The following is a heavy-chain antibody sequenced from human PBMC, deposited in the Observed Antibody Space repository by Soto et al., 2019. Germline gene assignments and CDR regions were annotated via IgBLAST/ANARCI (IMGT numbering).Heavy chain of an antibody. CDR2: IYSGGST. D-gene: IGHD1-20*01. Sequence: PGGSLRLSCAASGFTVSSNYMSWVRQAPGKGLEWVSFIYSGGSTFYADSVKGRFTISRYNSNNTLYLQMNSLRAEDTAVYYCAREITGTTSGNWFDPWGQGTLVTVSS. J-gene: IGHJ5*02. V-gene: IGHV3-66*01. CDR3: AREITGTTSGNWFDP. CDR1: GFTVSSNY.